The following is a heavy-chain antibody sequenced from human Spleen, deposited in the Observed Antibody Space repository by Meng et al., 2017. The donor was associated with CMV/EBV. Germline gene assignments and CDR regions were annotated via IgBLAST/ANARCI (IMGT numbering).Heavy chain of an antibody. CDR1: GYTFSPYW. V-gene: IGHV5-51*01. J-gene: IGHJ4*02. Sequence: KVSCKASGYTFSPYWIGWVRQLPGKGLEWMGIICPGDSDTKYSPSFQGHVTISVDKSISTAYLQWSSLKASDTAMYYCARRVPADGAFDYWGQGTLVTVSS. CDR3: ARRVPADGAFDY. CDR2: ICPGDSDT. D-gene: IGHD2-2*01.